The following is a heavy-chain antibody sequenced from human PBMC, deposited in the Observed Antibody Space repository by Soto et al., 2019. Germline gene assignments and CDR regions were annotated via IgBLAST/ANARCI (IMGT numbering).Heavy chain of an antibody. Sequence: GGSLRLSCAASGLTFSTFAMGWVRQAPGKGLEWVSIVSGGGDTRYYADSVKGRFTISRDNSKNTLYLQMNSLRAEDTAVYYCAKSQKASIRLYVMDVWGQRSKVTVSS. D-gene: IGHD5-12*01. J-gene: IGHJ6*02. CDR3: AKSQKASIRLYVMDV. CDR2: VSGGGDTR. CDR1: GLTFSTFA. V-gene: IGHV3-23*01.